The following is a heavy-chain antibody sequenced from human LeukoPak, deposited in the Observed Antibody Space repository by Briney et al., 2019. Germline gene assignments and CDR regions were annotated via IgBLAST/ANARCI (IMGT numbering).Heavy chain of an antibody. CDR1: GFTFSSYW. CDR2: IASDGSST. V-gene: IGHV3-74*01. CDR3: ARGRPHGNDY. J-gene: IGHJ4*02. Sequence: GGSLRLSCAASGFTFSSYWMNWVRQAPGKGLVWVSRIASDGSSTTYADSVKGRFSTSRDNAKNTLYLQMNSLRVEDTAVYYCARGRPHGNDYWGQGTLVTVSS. D-gene: IGHD4-23*01.